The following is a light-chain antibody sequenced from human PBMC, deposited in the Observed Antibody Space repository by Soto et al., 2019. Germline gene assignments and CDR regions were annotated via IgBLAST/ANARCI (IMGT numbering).Light chain of an antibody. CDR1: QSVSNTY. Sequence: EIVLTQSPGTLSLSPGERATLSCRASQSVSNTYLAWYQQRPGQAPRLLIYDASSRATGIPDRFSGSGSGTDFTLTISRLEPEDFATYYCQQVNSFPSTFGQGTRLEIK. CDR2: DAS. V-gene: IGKV3-20*01. J-gene: IGKJ5*01. CDR3: QQVNSFPST.